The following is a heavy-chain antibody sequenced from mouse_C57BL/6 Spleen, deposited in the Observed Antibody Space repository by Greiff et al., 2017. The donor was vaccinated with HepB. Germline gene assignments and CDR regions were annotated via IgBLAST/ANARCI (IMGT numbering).Heavy chain of an antibody. V-gene: IGHV1-82*01. J-gene: IGHJ3*01. D-gene: IGHD3-2*02. CDR2: IYPGDGDT. CDR3: ARSGEAY. CDR1: GYAFSSSW. Sequence: VQLQQSGPELVKPGASVKISCKASGYAFSSSWINWVKQRPGKGLEWIGRIYPGDGDTNYNGKFKGKATLTADKSSSTAYMQLSSLTSEDSAVYFCARSGEAYWGQGTLVTVSA.